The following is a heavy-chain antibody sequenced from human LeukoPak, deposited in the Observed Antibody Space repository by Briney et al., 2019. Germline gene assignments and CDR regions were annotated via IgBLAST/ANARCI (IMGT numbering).Heavy chain of an antibody. D-gene: IGHD2-2*01. CDR2: ISYDGSNK. CDR1: GFTFSSYG. V-gene: IGHV3-30*18. J-gene: IGHJ4*02. CDR3: AKDSSMDY. Sequence: TGGSLRLSCAASGFTFSSYGMHWVRQAAGKGLEWVAVISYDGSNKYYADSVKGRFTISRDNSKNTLYLQMNSLRAEDTAVYYCAKDSSMDYWGQGTLVTVSS.